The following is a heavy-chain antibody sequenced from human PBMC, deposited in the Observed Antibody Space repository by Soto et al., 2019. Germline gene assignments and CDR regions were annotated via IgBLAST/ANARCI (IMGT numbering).Heavy chain of an antibody. CDR3: ARPGTPELNYYDSSGYFGFDY. D-gene: IGHD3-22*01. CDR1: GFTFSSYE. V-gene: IGHV3-48*03. CDR2: ISSSGSTI. J-gene: IGHJ4*02. Sequence: PGGSLRLSCAASGFTFSSYEMNWVRQAPGKGLEWVSYISSSGSTIYYADSVKGRFTISRDNAKNSLYLQMNSLRAEDTAVYYCARPGTPELNYYDSSGYFGFDYWGQGTLVTVSS.